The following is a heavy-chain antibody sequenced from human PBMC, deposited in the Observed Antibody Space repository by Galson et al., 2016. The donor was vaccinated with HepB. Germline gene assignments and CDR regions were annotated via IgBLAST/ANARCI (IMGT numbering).Heavy chain of an antibody. CDR1: DDSVSSSF. V-gene: IGHV4-59*02. CDR3: ARAPYYESGRLDV. J-gene: IGHJ6*02. CDR2: LYYTGTS. Sequence: ETLSLTCSVADDSVSSSFFSWIRQPPGKAPEWIGYLYYTGTSDYNPSLKSRATISLDRSKNLLSLSLSSVTAADTAVYYCARAPYYESGRLDVWGQGTTVAVSS. D-gene: IGHD3-3*01.